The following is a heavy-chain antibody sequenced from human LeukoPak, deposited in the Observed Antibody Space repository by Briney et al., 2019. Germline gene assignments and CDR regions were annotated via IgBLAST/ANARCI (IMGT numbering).Heavy chain of an antibody. D-gene: IGHD5-24*01. Sequence: GGSLRLSCTASGFNFISSAMSGGRQAPGKGLEGVSTISGSGSGSSTYYADSVKGRFTISRDNSKNTLYLQMNSLRAEDTAVYYCAKSGYNRFDYWGQGTLVTVSS. CDR2: ISGSGSGSST. CDR3: AKSGYNRFDY. J-gene: IGHJ4*02. V-gene: IGHV3-23*01. CDR1: GFNFISSA.